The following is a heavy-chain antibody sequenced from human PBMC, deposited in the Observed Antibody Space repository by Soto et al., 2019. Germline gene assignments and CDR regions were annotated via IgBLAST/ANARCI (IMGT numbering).Heavy chain of an antibody. CDR1: RSAFSSYS. Sequence: PGGSLRLSCVASRSAFSSYSISWVRQAPGKGLEWVSSISVSSSYIYYAASVKGRFTISRDNNATSVYLHMSGLRADDTAVYYCAKYRDLCAGNACSRWFDPWGQGTLVTVSS. CDR2: ISVSSSYI. J-gene: IGHJ5*02. CDR3: AKYRDLCAGNACSRWFDP. D-gene: IGHD6-13*01. V-gene: IGHV3-21*04.